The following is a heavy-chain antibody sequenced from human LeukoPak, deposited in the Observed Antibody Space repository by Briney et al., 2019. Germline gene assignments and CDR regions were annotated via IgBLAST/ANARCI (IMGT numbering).Heavy chain of an antibody. CDR2: VTPIFGTA. CDR3: ARCRTPYNNYYFDY. Sequence: SVKVSCKVSGDAFNTHAVSWVRQAPGQGPEWMGGVTPIFGTANYAQKFQGRVTITADESTNTAYMELNSLRSEDTAVYYCARCRTPYNNYYFDYWGQGTLVTVSS. CDR1: GDAFNTHA. J-gene: IGHJ4*02. D-gene: IGHD3-10*01. V-gene: IGHV1-69*13.